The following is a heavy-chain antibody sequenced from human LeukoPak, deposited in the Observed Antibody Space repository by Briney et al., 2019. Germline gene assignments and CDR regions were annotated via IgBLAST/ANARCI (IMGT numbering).Heavy chain of an antibody. D-gene: IGHD3-22*01. J-gene: IGHJ4*02. Sequence: GGSLRLSCAASGFTFSDYYTSWIRQAPGKGLEWVSYISSSGSTIYYADSVKGRFTISRDNAKNSLYLQMNSLRAEDTAVYYCARDSHQYYYDSSGYYWGQGTLVTVSS. CDR3: ARDSHQYYYDSSGYY. CDR2: ISSSGSTI. V-gene: IGHV3-11*01. CDR1: GFTFSDYY.